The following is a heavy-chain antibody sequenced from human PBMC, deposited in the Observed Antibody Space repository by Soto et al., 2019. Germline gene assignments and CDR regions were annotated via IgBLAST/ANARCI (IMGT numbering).Heavy chain of an antibody. CDR1: GGSISTSNW. CDR2: VYHSGST. J-gene: IGHJ4*02. V-gene: IGHV4-4*02. D-gene: IGHD1-1*01. Sequence: QVQLQESGPGLIKPSGTLSLTCAVSGGSISTSNWWSWVRQPPGKGLEWIGEVYHSGSTNYNPSFTSRVAISVAKSKHQFSLKWNSVTAADTALYYCARTSTSGPRFDYWGQGSLVTVSS. CDR3: ARTSTSGPRFDY.